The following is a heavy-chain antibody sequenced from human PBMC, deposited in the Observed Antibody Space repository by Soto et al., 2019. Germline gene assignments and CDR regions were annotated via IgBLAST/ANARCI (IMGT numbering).Heavy chain of an antibody. CDR2: INPSGGST. Sequence: QVQLLQSGAEVKKPGASVKVSCKASGYTFTSFYMHWVRQAPGQGLEWMGIINPSGGSTNYAQKFQGRVTMTRDTSTSTVYMELSSLRSEDTAVYYCTRDLQSGYDFWGQGTLVTVSS. V-gene: IGHV1-46*03. CDR3: TRDLQSGYDF. CDR1: GYTFTSFY. J-gene: IGHJ4*02. D-gene: IGHD5-12*01.